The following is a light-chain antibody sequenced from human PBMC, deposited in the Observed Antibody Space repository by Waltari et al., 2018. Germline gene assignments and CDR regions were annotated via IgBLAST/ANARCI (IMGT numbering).Light chain of an antibody. V-gene: IGLV2-14*03. CDR2: GVT. Sequence: QSALTQPASVSGSPGQSLTISCTGTSSDVGGYNYVSWYQQHPGAAPRLMIYGVTNRPSGVSIRFSGSKSGNTASLTISGLQPEDEAYYYCNSYTTSDTLIFAGGTKLTVL. CDR1: SSDVGGYNY. J-gene: IGLJ2*01. CDR3: NSYTTSDTLI.